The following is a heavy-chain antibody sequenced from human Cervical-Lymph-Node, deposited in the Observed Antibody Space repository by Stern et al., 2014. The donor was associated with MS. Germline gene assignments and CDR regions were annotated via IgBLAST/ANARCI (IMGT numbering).Heavy chain of an antibody. CDR3: AREVADNGYFDY. CDR2: ISSSGSNI. CDR1: GFPFSSYT. D-gene: IGHD4-17*01. V-gene: IGHV3-21*01. Sequence: EVQLEESGGGLVKPGGSLRLSCAASGFPFSSYTMNWVRQAPGKGLEWVSSISSSGSNIYYTDSLKGRFTISRDNAKNSLSLQMNSLRGDDTGVYYCAREVADNGYFDYWGQGTLVTVSS. J-gene: IGHJ4*02.